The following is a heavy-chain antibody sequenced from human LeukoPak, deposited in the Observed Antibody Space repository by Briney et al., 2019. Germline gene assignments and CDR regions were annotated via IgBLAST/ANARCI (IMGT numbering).Heavy chain of an antibody. J-gene: IGHJ4*02. CDR2: ISYDGSNK. Sequence: GGSLRLSCAASGFTFSSYAMHWVRQAPGKGLEWVAVISYDGSNKYYADSVKGRFTISRDNSKNTLYLQMNSLRAEDTAVYYCARDDSVYRIAAAGTNYWGQGTLVTVSS. CDR3: ARDDSVYRIAAAGTNY. D-gene: IGHD6-13*01. V-gene: IGHV3-30-3*01. CDR1: GFTFSSYA.